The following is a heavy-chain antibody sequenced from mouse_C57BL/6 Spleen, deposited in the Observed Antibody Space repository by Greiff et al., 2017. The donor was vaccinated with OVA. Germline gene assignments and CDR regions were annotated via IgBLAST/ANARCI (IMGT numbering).Heavy chain of an antibody. V-gene: IGHV1-52*01. Sequence: QVQLKQPGAELVRPGSSVKLSCKASGYTFTSYWMHWVKQRPIQGLEWIGNIDPSDSETHYNQKFKDKATLTVDKSSSTAYMQLSSLTSEDSAVYYCARGEGRNYYAMDYWGQGTSVTVSS. CDR2: IDPSDSET. J-gene: IGHJ4*01. CDR3: ARGEGRNYYAMDY. CDR1: GYTFTSYW.